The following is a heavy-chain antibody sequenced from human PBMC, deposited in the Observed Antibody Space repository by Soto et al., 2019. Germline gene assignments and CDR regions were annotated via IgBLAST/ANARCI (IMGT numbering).Heavy chain of an antibody. V-gene: IGHV3-30*04. CDR2: IAYYGSNR. Sequence: QVQLVESGGGVVQPGRSLRLSCAASGFSISRSAMHWVRQAPGKGLEWVAVIAYYGSNRWYADSAKGRFTISRDNSKNTVYLEMSSLRGDDTAVYYCARDLQAGTDNVNWFAPWGQGTLVTVSS. D-gene: IGHD1-1*01. CDR1: GFSISRSA. CDR3: ARDLQAGTDNVNWFAP. J-gene: IGHJ5*02.